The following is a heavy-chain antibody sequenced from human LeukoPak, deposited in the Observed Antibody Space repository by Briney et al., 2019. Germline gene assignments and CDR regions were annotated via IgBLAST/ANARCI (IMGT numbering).Heavy chain of an antibody. CDR1: GFTFSSYS. D-gene: IGHD3-10*01. V-gene: IGHV3-21*04. CDR3: ARNWFSTYFDY. J-gene: IGHJ4*02. Sequence: GGSLRLSCAASGFTFSSYSMNWVRQAPGKGLEWVSSISSSSSYIYYADSVKGRFTISRDNSKNTLYLQMNSLRAEDTAVYYCARNWFSTYFDYWGQGTLVTVSS. CDR2: ISSSSSYI.